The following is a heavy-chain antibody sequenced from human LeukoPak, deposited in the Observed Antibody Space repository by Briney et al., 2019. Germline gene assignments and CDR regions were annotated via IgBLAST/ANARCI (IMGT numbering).Heavy chain of an antibody. J-gene: IGHJ4*02. CDR3: ARRGGLWFGELVGGYFDY. CDR2: INHSGST. CDR1: GGSFSGYY. V-gene: IGHV4-34*01. D-gene: IGHD3-10*01. Sequence: SETLSLTCAVYGGSFSGYYWSWIRQPPGKGLEWIGEINHSGSTNYNPSLKSRVTISVDTSKNQFSLKLSSVTAADTAVYYCARRGGLWFGELVGGYFDYWGQGTLVTVSS.